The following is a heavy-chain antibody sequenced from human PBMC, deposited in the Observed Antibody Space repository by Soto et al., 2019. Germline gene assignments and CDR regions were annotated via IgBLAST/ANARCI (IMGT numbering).Heavy chain of an antibody. CDR3: ARPMATTGLYKFYGMDV. Sequence: QVQLVQSGAEVRKPGASVKVSCKASGYTFSRYYIHWVRQAPGQGPEWMGIINPSGYSTNYAQKFQGRVTMTRDTSTSTVYMELNSLTSEDTAVYYCARPMATTGLYKFYGMDVWGQGTMVTVSS. V-gene: IGHV1-46*01. CDR2: INPSGYST. CDR1: GYTFSRYY. J-gene: IGHJ6*02. D-gene: IGHD1-1*01.